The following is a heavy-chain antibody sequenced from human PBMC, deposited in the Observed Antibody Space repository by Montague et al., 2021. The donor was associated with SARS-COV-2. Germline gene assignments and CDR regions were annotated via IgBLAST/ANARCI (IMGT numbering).Heavy chain of an antibody. CDR1: GGSISSYY. Sequence: ETLSLTCTVSGGSISSYYWSWIRQPPGKGLEWIGYIYYSGSTNXNPSLKSRVTISVDTSKNQFSLKLSSVTAADTAVYYCARRALGYCSSTSCETAFDIWGQGTMVTVSS. CDR3: ARRALGYCSSTSCETAFDI. CDR2: IYYSGST. D-gene: IGHD2-2*01. V-gene: IGHV4-59*08. J-gene: IGHJ3*02.